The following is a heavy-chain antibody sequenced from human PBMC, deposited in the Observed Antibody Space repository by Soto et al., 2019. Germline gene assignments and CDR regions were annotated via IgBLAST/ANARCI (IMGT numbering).Heavy chain of an antibody. CDR1: GFTFSSYG. D-gene: IGHD2-2*01. J-gene: IGHJ6*02. Sequence: GGSLRLSCAASGFTFSSYGMHWVRQAPGKGLEWVAVISYDGSNKYYADSVKGRFTISRDNSKNTLYLQMNSLRAEDTAVYYYARDKPVAPSERLVPASINNYYYYGMDVWGQGTTVTVSS. V-gene: IGHV3-30*03. CDR2: ISYDGSNK. CDR3: ARDKPVAPSERLVPASINNYYYYGMDV.